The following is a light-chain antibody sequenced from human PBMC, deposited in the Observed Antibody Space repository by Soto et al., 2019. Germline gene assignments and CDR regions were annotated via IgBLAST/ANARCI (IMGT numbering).Light chain of an antibody. V-gene: IGKV3-20*01. J-gene: IGKJ5*01. CDR1: QSVSSSY. Sequence: EIVLTQSPGTLSLSPGERATLSCRASQSVSSSYLAWYQQKSGQAPRLLLYGASSRATGIPDRFSGSGSGTDFTLTISRLEPEDFAVFYCQQYSDSPSTCGQGTRLEIK. CDR3: QQYSDSPST. CDR2: GAS.